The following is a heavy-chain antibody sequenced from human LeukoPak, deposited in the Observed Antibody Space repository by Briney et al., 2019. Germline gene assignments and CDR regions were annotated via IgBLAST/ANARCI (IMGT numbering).Heavy chain of an antibody. D-gene: IGHD3-22*01. CDR1: GGTFSSYT. J-gene: IGHJ4*02. V-gene: IGHV1-69*13. CDR3: ARDSNSGYYQY. CDR2: IIPIFGTA. Sequence: ASVKVSCKASGGTFSSYTITWVRQAPGQGLEWMGGIIPIFGTANYAQKFQGRVTITAGESTSTAYMELSSLRSEDTAVYYCARDSNSGYYQYWGQGTLVTVSS.